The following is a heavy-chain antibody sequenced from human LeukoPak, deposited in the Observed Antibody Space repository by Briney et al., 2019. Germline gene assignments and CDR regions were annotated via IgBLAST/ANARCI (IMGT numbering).Heavy chain of an antibody. Sequence: GGSLRLSCEASGFSFSNYWMSWVRQAPGKGLEWVSVISGSGGSTYYAASVKGRFTISRDNSKNTLYLQMNSLRAEDTAVYYCAKDSRGYQDYFDYWGQGTLVTVSS. CDR1: GFSFSNYW. D-gene: IGHD3-22*01. J-gene: IGHJ4*02. CDR3: AKDSRGYQDYFDY. CDR2: ISGSGGST. V-gene: IGHV3-23*01.